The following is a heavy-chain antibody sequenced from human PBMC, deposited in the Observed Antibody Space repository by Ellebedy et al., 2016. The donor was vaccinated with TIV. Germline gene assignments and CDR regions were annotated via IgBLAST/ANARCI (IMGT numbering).Heavy chain of an antibody. V-gene: IGHV4-34*01. Sequence: SETLSLTXSVQGGSFLGYYWSWIRQSPGKGLEWIGDINPSGNVNYTASLKSRLLLSIDTSKRQISLNLKSLTAADTAIYYCSRGRRFSASYHPRMATFEVWGQGTTVIVSS. D-gene: IGHD3-10*01. J-gene: IGHJ3*01. CDR3: SRGRRFSASYHPRMATFEV. CDR2: INPSGNV. CDR1: GGSFLGYY.